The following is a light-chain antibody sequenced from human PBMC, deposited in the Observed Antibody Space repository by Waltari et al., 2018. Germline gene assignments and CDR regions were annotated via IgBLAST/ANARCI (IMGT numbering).Light chain of an antibody. Sequence: RMVTQSPATLSLSPGEGATLSCRPTQNVTTDLAWFQQKPGQTPRILIFDASTTSPYIPARFSGSGSGTNFTLTINSLRSEELAIYYCQRHTKWLRIFGQGTRVEI. CDR2: DAS. J-gene: IGKJ1*01. CDR3: QRHTKWLRI. V-gene: IGKV3-15*01. CDR1: QNVTTD.